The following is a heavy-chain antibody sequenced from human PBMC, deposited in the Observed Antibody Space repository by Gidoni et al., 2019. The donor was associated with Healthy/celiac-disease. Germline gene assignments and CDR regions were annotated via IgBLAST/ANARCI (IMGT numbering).Heavy chain of an antibody. Sequence: QVQLVQSGAEVKKPGASVKVSCKVSGYTLTELPMHWVRQAPGKGLEWMGGFDPEDGDTIYAQKFQGRVTMTEDTSTDTAYMELSSLRSEDTAVYYCATVGAYYYDSSGYYDGLWGQGTLVTVSS. V-gene: IGHV1-24*01. CDR3: ATVGAYYYDSSGYYDGL. CDR1: GYTLTELP. D-gene: IGHD3-22*01. CDR2: FDPEDGDT. J-gene: IGHJ4*02.